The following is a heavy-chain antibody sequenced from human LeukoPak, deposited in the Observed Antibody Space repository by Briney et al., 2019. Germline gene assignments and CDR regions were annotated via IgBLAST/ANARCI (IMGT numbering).Heavy chain of an antibody. Sequence: SETLSLTCTVSGGSIRSSYYYWGWIRQPPGKGLEWIGYIYYSGSTYYNPSLKSRVTISVDTSKNQFSLKLSSVTAADTAVYYCARDVDTAMFDYWGQGTLVTVSS. V-gene: IGHV4-31*03. CDR2: IYYSGST. CDR3: ARDVDTAMFDY. D-gene: IGHD5-18*01. J-gene: IGHJ4*02. CDR1: GGSIRSSYYY.